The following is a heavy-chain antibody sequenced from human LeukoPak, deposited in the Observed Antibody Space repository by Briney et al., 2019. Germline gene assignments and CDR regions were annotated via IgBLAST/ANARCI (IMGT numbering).Heavy chain of an antibody. D-gene: IGHD1-1*01. V-gene: IGHV1-2*02. J-gene: IGHJ6*03. CDR3: ARDSGYDPWYYYYMDV. CDR1: GYTFTGYY. Sequence: ASVKVSCKASGYTFTGYYMHWVRQAPGQGLEWMGWINPNSGGTNYAQKFQGRVTMTRDTSISTAYMELSRLRSDDTAVYYCARDSGYDPWYYYYMDVWGKGTTVTVSS. CDR2: INPNSGGT.